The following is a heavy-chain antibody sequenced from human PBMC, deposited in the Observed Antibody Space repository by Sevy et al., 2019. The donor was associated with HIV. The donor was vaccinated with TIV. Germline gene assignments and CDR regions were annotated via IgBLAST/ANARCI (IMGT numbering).Heavy chain of an antibody. CDR3: ARGREAGIYYASVRRGLDP. D-gene: IGHD3-22*01. CDR2: MNPNSGNT. J-gene: IGHJ5*02. V-gene: IGHV1-8*01. Sequence: ASVKVSCKASGYTFTSYDINWVRQATGQGLEWMGWMNPNSGNTGYAQKFQGRDTMTRNTSISTAYMELSSLRSEDTAVYYCARGREAGIYYASVRRGLDPWGQGTLVSVSS. CDR1: GYTFTSYD.